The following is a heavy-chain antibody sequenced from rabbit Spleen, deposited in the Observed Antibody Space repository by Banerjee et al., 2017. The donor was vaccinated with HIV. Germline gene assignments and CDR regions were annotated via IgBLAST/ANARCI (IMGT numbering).Heavy chain of an antibody. CDR3: ARVGGVGVYGYATL. J-gene: IGHJ6*01. V-gene: IGHV1S40*01. CDR2: IDAGSSGST. D-gene: IGHD6-1*01. CDR1: GFSFNSSYY. Sequence: QSLEESGGDLVKPGASLTLTCTASGFSFNSSYYICWVRQAPGKGLEWIACIDAGSSGSTYYANWAKGRVTISKTSSTTVTLQMTSLTAADTATYFCARVGGVGVYGYATLWGQGTLVTV.